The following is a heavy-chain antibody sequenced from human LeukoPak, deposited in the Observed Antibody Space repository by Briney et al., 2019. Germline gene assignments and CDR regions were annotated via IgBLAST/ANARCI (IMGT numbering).Heavy chain of an antibody. V-gene: IGHV5-51*01. J-gene: IGHJ4*02. D-gene: IGHD2-21*01. CDR2: IYPGDSDT. CDR3: AALGPYCGGDCYSGLDY. CDR1: GYSFTSYW. Sequence: GESLKISCKGSGYSFTSYWIGWVRQMPGKGPEWMGIIYPGDSDTRYSPSFQGQVTISADKSISTAYLQWSSLKASDTAMYYCAALGPYCGGDCYSGLDYWGQGTLVTVSS.